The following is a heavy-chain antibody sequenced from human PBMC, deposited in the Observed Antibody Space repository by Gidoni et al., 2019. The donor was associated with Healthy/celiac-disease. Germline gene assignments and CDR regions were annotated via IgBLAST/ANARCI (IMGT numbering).Heavy chain of an antibody. CDR1: GGSISSSSYY. CDR2: IYYSERT. J-gene: IGHJ4*02. Sequence: QLQLQESGPGMVKPSETLSLPCTVSGGSISSSSYYWGWIRQPPGKGLEWIGSIYYSERTYYNPSLKSRVIISVDTSKNQFSLKLNSVTAADTAVYYCARQKSYYDSSGYSAYYFDYWGQGTLVTVSS. V-gene: IGHV4-39*01. D-gene: IGHD3-22*01. CDR3: ARQKSYYDSSGYSAYYFDY.